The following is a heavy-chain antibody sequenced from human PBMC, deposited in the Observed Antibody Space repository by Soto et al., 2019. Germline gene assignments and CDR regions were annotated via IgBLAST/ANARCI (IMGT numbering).Heavy chain of an antibody. J-gene: IGHJ4*02. CDR2: ISGSGGST. V-gene: IGHV3-23*01. Sequence: PGGSLRLSCAASGFHFSSYAMSWVRQAPGKGLEWVSAISGSGGSTYYADSVKGRFTISRDNSKNTLYLQMNSLRAEDTAVYYCAKGRFLEWLSIDDYWGQGTLVTVSS. CDR3: AKGRFLEWLSIDDY. D-gene: IGHD3-3*01. CDR1: GFHFSSYA.